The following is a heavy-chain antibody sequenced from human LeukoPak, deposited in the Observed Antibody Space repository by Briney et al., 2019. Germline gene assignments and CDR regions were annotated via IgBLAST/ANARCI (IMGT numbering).Heavy chain of an antibody. CDR1: GCSINNYY. V-gene: IGHV4-59*01. J-gene: IGHJ6*03. D-gene: IGHD3-10*01. CDR2: IYYTGGS. Sequence: PSETLSLTCTVSGCSINNYYWSWIRQPPGRGLEWISYIYYTGGSNDNPSPKSRVTISVDTSNNHFYLLLSSVTAADTSVYYCARAFYDSGSYVDYYYMDVWGKGTTVTVSS. CDR3: ARAFYDSGSYVDYYYMDV.